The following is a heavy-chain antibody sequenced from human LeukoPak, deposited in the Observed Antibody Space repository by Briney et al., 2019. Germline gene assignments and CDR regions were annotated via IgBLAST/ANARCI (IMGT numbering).Heavy chain of an antibody. J-gene: IGHJ3*02. CDR2: ISGSGGST. D-gene: IGHD3-22*01. Sequence: PGGSLRLSCAASGFTFSSYAMSWVRQAPGKGLEWVSAISGSGGSTYYADSVKGRFTISRDNSKNTLYLQMNSLRAEDTAVYYCATSSGVTMIMGAFDIWGQGTMVTVSS. CDR3: ATSSGVTMIMGAFDI. CDR1: GFTFSSYA. V-gene: IGHV3-23*01.